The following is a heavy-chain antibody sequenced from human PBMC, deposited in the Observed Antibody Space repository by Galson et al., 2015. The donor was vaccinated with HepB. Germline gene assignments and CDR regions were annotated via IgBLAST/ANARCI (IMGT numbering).Heavy chain of an antibody. V-gene: IGHV3-7*01. CDR1: GFTFSSYW. CDR2: IKQDGNEK. Sequence: SLRLSCAASGFTFSSYWMSWVRQAPGKGLEWVANIKQDGNEKYYVDSVKGRFTISRDNAENSLYLQMNSLRAEDTAVYYCARGSTGVGANSITFGNNSDYWGQGTLVTVSS. D-gene: IGHD1-26*01. J-gene: IGHJ4*02. CDR3: ARGSTGVGANSITFGNNSDY.